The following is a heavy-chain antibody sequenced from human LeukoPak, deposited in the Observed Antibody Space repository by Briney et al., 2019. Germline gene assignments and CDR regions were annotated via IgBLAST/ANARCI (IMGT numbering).Heavy chain of an antibody. J-gene: IGHJ4*02. CDR2: IHYSGNT. CDR1: GXSVSSDISY. V-gene: IGHV4-39*01. CDR3: SRLRQGGWRDY. Sequence: SETLSLTCTVSGXSVSSDISYWDWVRQPPGKGLEWIGTIHYSGNTYYNPSLESRVSISVDTSQNQFSLTLSSVTAADTAMYYCSRLRQGGWRDYWGQGTLVTVSS. D-gene: IGHD6-19*01.